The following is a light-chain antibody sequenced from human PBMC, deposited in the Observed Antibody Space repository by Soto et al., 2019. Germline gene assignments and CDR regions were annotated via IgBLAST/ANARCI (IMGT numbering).Light chain of an antibody. J-gene: IGLJ2*01. V-gene: IGLV1-47*01. CDR3: SARDDSLSGVV. CDR1: SSNIGSNH. CDR2: RSD. Sequence: QSVLTQPPSTSGTPGQRVTISCSGSSSNIGSNHVYWYQRFPGMAPKLLMYRSDQRPTGVPDRFSGSKSGTSASLAISGLRSDDEADYYCSARDDSLSGVVFGGGTKLTVL.